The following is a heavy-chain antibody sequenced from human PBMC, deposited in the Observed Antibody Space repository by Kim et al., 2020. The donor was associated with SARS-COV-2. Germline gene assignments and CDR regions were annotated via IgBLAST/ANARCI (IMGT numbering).Heavy chain of an antibody. CDR3: AREGGGPRYSYGSDRSGSYGMDV. CDR2: IIPIFGTA. D-gene: IGHD5-18*01. CDR1: GGTFSSYA. Sequence: SVKVSCKASGGTFSSYAISWVRQAPGQGLEWMGGIIPIFGTANYAQKFQGRVTITADESTSTAYMELSSLRSEDTAVYYCAREGGGPRYSYGSDRSGSYGMDVWGQGTTVTVSS. J-gene: IGHJ6*02. V-gene: IGHV1-69*13.